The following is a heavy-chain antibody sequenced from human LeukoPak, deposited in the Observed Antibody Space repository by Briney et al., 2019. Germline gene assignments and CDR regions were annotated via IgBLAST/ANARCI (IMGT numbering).Heavy chain of an antibody. Sequence: GRSLRLSCAASGFTFSNYGMHWVRQAPGKGLEWVAVISYDGSNKYYADSVKGRFTISRDNSKNTLYLQMNSLRAEDTAVYYCAKDLSWLPAPGYYYYGMDVWGQGTTVTVSS. CDR3: AKDLSWLPAPGYYYYGMDV. CDR1: GFTFSNYG. J-gene: IGHJ6*02. CDR2: ISYDGSNK. V-gene: IGHV3-30*18. D-gene: IGHD5-12*01.